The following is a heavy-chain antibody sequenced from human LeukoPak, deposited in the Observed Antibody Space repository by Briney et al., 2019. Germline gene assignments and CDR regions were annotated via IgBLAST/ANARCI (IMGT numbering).Heavy chain of an antibody. CDR1: GGSISSSSYY. J-gene: IGHJ4*02. CDR3: ARHVPDHGDYVSGSFDY. D-gene: IGHD4-17*01. CDR2: IYYSGST. Sequence: SETLSLTCTVSGGSISSSSYYWGWIRQPPGKGLEWIGSIYYSGSTYYNPSLKSRVTISVDTSKNQFSLKLSSVTAADTAVYYCARHVPDHGDYVSGSFDYWGQGTLVTVSS. V-gene: IGHV4-39*01.